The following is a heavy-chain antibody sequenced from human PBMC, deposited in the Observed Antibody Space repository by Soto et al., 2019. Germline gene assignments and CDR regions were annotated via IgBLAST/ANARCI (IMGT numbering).Heavy chain of an antibody. Sequence: SETLSLTCTVSGGSISSRGYYWTWIRQHPGKGLEWIGYIYYSGNTFYNPSLKSRVTISVDMSKNQFSLKLSSVTAADTAVYYCAREVPYDSSGYIFDYWGQGTLVTVSS. CDR2: IYYSGNT. CDR1: GGSISSRGYY. V-gene: IGHV4-31*03. CDR3: AREVPYDSSGYIFDY. J-gene: IGHJ4*02. D-gene: IGHD3-22*01.